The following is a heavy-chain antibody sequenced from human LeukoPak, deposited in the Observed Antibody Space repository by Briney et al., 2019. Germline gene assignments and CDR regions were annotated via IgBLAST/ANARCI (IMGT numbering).Heavy chain of an antibody. CDR3: AKHMRATNTYSFFGLDV. CDR1: GLTFKDYG. D-gene: IGHD1-26*01. CDR2: INWNGGGT. J-gene: IGHJ6*02. Sequence: GGSLRLSCAATGLTFKDYGMHWVRQPPGKGLEWVSSINWNGGGTDYADSVKGRFTISRDNAKNSLYLQLSSLRPEDTALYYCAKHMRATNTYSFFGLDVWGQGTTVTVSS. V-gene: IGHV3-9*01.